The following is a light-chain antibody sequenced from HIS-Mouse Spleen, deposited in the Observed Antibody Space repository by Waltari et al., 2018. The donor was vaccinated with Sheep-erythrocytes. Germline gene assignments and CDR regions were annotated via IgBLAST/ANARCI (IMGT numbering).Light chain of an antibody. V-gene: IGKV2-28*01. J-gene: IGKJ3*01. CDR2: LCS. CDR1: QSLLHSNGYNF. CDR3: MQALQAPFT. Sequence: DIVMTQSPLSLLVTPGEQASISCRSSQSLLHSNGYNFLDCYQQKPGQSPQLLCYLCSNGASGFPNMFSGRGSGTDYTLKISRVDAENVWVYYCMQALQAPFTFGPGTKVDIK.